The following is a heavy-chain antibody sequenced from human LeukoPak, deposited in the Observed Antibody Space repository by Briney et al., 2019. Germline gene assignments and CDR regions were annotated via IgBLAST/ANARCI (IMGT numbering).Heavy chain of an antibody. CDR2: MNPNSGNT. CDR1: GYTFTSYD. J-gene: IGHJ4*02. V-gene: IGHV1-8*01. D-gene: IGHD3-16*02. CDR3: ARGYSGYDWGYIWGSYRPFGYYFDY. Sequence: ASVKVSCKASGYTFTSYDINWVRQATGQGLEWMGWMNPNSGNTGYAQKFQGRVTMTRNTSISTAYMELSSLRSEDTAVYYCARGYSGYDWGYIWGSYRPFGYYFDYWGQGTLVTVSS.